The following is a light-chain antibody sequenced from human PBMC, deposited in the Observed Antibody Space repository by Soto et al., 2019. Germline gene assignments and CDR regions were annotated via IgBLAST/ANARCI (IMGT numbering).Light chain of an antibody. Sequence: DIQMTQSPSSLSASVGDEITITCRASQSLSNYLSWYQQNPGKAPKLLIYAASYLESGVPSRFSGSGSGTDFTLTISSLQPEDFATFYCQQTYIFPLTFGQGTKVEIK. V-gene: IGKV1-39*01. CDR1: QSLSNY. J-gene: IGKJ1*01. CDR2: AAS. CDR3: QQTYIFPLT.